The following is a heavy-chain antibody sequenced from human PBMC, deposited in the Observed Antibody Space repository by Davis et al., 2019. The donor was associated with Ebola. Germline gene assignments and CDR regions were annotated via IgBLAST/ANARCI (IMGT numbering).Heavy chain of an antibody. Sequence: GGSLRLSCAASGFTFSDYYMSWIRQAPGKGLEWVSYISSSGSTIYYADSVKGRFTISRDNAKNSLYLQMNSLRAEDTAVYYCARDLSDYVWWASRQNDYWGQGTLVTVSS. CDR1: GFTFSDYY. CDR2: ISSSGSTI. CDR3: ARDLSDYVWWASRQNDY. J-gene: IGHJ4*02. V-gene: IGHV3-11*01. D-gene: IGHD3-16*01.